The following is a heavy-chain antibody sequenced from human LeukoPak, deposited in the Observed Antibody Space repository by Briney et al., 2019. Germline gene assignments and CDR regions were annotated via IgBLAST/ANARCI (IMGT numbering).Heavy chain of an antibody. CDR3: ARDGVGAFDI. Sequence: PGGSLGLSCAASGFTFSSYWMNWVRQAPGKGLEWVANIKQDGSEKYYVDSVKGRFTISRDNAKNSLFLQMNSLRAEDTAVYYCARDGVGAFDIWGQGTMVTVSS. CDR1: GFTFSSYW. CDR2: IKQDGSEK. D-gene: IGHD3-10*01. V-gene: IGHV3-7*04. J-gene: IGHJ3*02.